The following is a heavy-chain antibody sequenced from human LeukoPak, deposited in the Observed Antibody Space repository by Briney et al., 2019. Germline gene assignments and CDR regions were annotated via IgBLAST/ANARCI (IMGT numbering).Heavy chain of an antibody. J-gene: IGHJ6*04. D-gene: IGHD2-15*01. V-gene: IGHV3-30*14. CDR1: GFTFSSYA. CDR3: ARDRDIPDV. Sequence: PGGSLRLSCAASGFTFSSYAMHRVRQAPGKGLEWVAVISHDGSNKYYADSVKGRFTISRDNSKNTLYLQMNSLRAEDTAVYYCARDRDIPDVWGKGTTVTVSS. CDR2: ISHDGSNK.